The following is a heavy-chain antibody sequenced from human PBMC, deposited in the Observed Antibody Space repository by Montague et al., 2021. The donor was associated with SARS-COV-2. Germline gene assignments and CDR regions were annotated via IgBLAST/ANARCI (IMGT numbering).Heavy chain of an antibody. J-gene: IGHJ3*02. V-gene: IGHV2-5*02. CDR3: ARRITIYAFDI. D-gene: IGHD3-3*01. Sequence: PALVKPTQTLTLTCTFSGFSLSTSGVGVGWIRQPPGEALEWLALIYWDDDKRYSPSLKSRLTITKDISKNQVVLTMTNMDPVDTATYYCARRITIYAFDIWGQGTMVTVSS. CDR1: GFSLSTSGVG. CDR2: IYWDDDK.